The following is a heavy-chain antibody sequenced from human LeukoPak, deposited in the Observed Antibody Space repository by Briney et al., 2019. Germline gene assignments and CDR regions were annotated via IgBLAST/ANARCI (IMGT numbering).Heavy chain of an antibody. J-gene: IGHJ4*02. CDR2: ISSSSSTI. V-gene: IGHV3-48*01. D-gene: IGHD3-3*01. CDR3: ASRYYDFWSGYYLDY. CDR1: GLTFSSYS. Sequence: PGGSLRLSCAASGLTFSSYSMNWVRQAPGKGLEWVSYISSSSSTIYYADSVKGRFTISRDNAKNSLYLQMNSLRAEDTAVYYCASRYYDFWSGYYLDYWGQGTLVTVSS.